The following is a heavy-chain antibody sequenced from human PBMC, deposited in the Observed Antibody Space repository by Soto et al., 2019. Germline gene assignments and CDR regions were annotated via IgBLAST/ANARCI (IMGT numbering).Heavy chain of an antibody. CDR2: ISDSGGYT. J-gene: IGHJ4*02. V-gene: IGHV3-23*01. D-gene: IGHD6-19*01. CDR3: AKVSGSSGWYGDFDY. Sequence: EVHLLESGGGLVQPGGSLRLSCAVSGFTFSSHAMSWVRQAPGKGLEWVSIISDSGGYTYYADSVKGHFTISRDNSKNTLYLQMNSLRAEDTATYYCAKVSGSSGWYGDFDYWGQGTLVTVSS. CDR1: GFTFSSHA.